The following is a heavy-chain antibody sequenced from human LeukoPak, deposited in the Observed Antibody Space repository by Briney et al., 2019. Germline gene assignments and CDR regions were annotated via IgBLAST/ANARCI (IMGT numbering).Heavy chain of an antibody. CDR1: GGSISSGDYY. Sequence: SETLSLTCTVSGGSISSGDYYWSWIRQPPGKGLEWIGYIYYSGSTYYNPSLKSRVTISIDTPKNQFFLNLASVTAADTAVYYCARLPSGYPGWFDPWGQGSLVTVSS. J-gene: IGHJ5*02. CDR3: ARLPSGYPGWFDP. V-gene: IGHV4-30-4*01. CDR2: IYYSGST. D-gene: IGHD3-9*01.